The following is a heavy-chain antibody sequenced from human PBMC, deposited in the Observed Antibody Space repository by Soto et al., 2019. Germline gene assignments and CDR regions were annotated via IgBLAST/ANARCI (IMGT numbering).Heavy chain of an antibody. CDR2: ISTTSGNT. V-gene: IGHV1-18*01. CDR3: ARDNGYYDF. J-gene: IGHJ4*01. Sequence: VASVRGSWKTGGYTFSSYSINWVRQAPGQGLEWMAWISTTSGNTHYAERVQGRVTVTVDKSARTAFMEMWGLTSDDTAVYFCARDNGYYDFWGQ. D-gene: IGHD3-22*01. CDR1: GYTFSSYS.